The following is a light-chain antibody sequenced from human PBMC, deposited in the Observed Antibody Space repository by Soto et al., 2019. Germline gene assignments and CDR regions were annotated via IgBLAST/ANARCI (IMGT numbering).Light chain of an antibody. CDR2: DVS. CDR3: CSYAGSTLYV. Sequence: QSALTQPRSVSGSPGQSVTISCTGTSSDVGAYNYVSWYQQHPGKAPKLMIYDVSKRPSGVPNRFSGSKSGNTAPLTISGLQAEDEADYYCCSYAGSTLYVFGAGTKLTVL. CDR1: SSDVGAYNY. V-gene: IGLV2-11*01. J-gene: IGLJ1*01.